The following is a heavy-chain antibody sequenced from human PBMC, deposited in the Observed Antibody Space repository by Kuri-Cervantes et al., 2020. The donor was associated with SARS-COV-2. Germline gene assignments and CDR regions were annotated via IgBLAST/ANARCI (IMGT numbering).Heavy chain of an antibody. Sequence: SVKVSCKSSGGTFSSYAISWVRQAPGQGLEWMGGIIPIFAKANYAQKFQGRVTITADQSTSTAYMELSSLRSEDTAVYYCARGPGLSDSRGYYYFYWGQGTLVTVSS. CDR3: ARGPGLSDSRGYYYFY. D-gene: IGHD3-22*01. J-gene: IGHJ4*02. V-gene: IGHV1-69*13. CDR2: IIPIFAKA. CDR1: GGTFSSYA.